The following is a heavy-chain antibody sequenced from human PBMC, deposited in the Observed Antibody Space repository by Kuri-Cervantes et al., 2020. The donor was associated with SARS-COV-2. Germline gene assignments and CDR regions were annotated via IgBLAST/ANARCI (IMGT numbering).Heavy chain of an antibody. D-gene: IGHD1-26*01. CDR3: ARDFAEGGTDY. J-gene: IGHJ4*02. Sequence: GGSLRLSCAASGFTFSSYGMHWVRQAPGKGLEWVAVISYDGSNKYYADSVKGRFIISRDNSRNTLYLQMNSLRVEDTAVYFCARDFAEGGTDYWGPGTLVTVSS. V-gene: IGHV3-30*12. CDR1: GFTFSSYG. CDR2: ISYDGSNK.